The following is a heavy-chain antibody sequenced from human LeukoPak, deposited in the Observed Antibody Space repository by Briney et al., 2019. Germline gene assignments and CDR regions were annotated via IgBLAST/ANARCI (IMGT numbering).Heavy chain of an antibody. V-gene: IGHV3-7*01. J-gene: IGHJ4*02. CDR1: GFTFSRYW. D-gene: IGHD5-18*01. CDR2: IKQDGSEE. CDR3: ASLDANMVNGDY. Sequence: GGSLRLSCAASGFTFSRYWMSWVRQAPGKGLEWVANIKQDGSEENYVDSVKGRFTISRDNAKNSLYLQINSLRAEDTAVYYCASLDANMVNGDYWGQGTLVTVSS.